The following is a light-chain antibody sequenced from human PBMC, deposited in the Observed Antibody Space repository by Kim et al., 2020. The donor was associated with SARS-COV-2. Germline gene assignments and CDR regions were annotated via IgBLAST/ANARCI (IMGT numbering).Light chain of an antibody. CDR2: RKN. CDR1: SDNGGKQG. V-gene: IGLV10-54*01. Sequence: KKATLNSTGNSDNGGKQGADWMQKHQGHPNKHLSYRKNKRPSGISERLSESRSGNKASLTITGLQPEDEADYYCSAWDSSLTAGVFGGGTQLNVL. CDR3: SAWDSSLTAGV. J-gene: IGLJ2*01.